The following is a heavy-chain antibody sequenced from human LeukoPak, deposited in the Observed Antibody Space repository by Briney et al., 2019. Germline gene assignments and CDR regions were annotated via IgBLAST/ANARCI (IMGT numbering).Heavy chain of an antibody. Sequence: ASVKVSCKASGYTFTSYDINWVRQATGQGLEWMGWMNPNSGNTGYAQKFQGRVTMTRNTSISTAYMELSSLRPEDTAVYYCARGPAIAARRNYYYYMDVWGKGTTVTVSS. V-gene: IGHV1-8*01. J-gene: IGHJ6*03. D-gene: IGHD6-6*01. CDR1: GYTFTSYD. CDR2: MNPNSGNT. CDR3: ARGPAIAARRNYYYYMDV.